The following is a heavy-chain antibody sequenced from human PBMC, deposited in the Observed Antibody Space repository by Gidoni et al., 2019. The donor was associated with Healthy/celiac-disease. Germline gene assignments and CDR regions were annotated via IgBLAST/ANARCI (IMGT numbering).Heavy chain of an antibody. D-gene: IGHD3-22*01. CDR1: GFTFRSYS. J-gene: IGHJ4*02. V-gene: IGHV3-21*01. CDR3: ARHTPARSSYYYDSSGYFPLDY. CDR2: ISISSSYI. Sequence: EVQLVESGGGLVKPGGSLRLSCAASGFTFRSYSMTWVRQAPGKGLEWVSAISISSSYIYYADSVKGRFTISRDNAKNSLYLQMNSLRAEDTAVYYCARHTPARSSYYYDSSGYFPLDYWGQGTLVTVSS.